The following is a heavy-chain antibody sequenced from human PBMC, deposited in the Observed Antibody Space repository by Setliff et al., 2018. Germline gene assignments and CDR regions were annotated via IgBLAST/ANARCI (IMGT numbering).Heavy chain of an antibody. CDR2: ISGDGTTI. V-gene: IGHV3-11*04. Sequence: GGSLRLSCAASGFSFSYYYMSWVRQAPGKGLEWLSKISGDGTTIYYADSVRGRFTISRDNAKNSLFLQMNNLRAEDTAVYYCASGDWFYFDCWGQGTLVTVSS. D-gene: IGHD2-21*01. CDR3: ASGDWFYFDC. J-gene: IGHJ4*02. CDR1: GFSFSYYY.